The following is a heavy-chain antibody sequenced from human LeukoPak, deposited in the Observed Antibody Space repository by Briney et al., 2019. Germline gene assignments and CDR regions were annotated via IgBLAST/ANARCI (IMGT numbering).Heavy chain of an antibody. CDR2: ISGSGGST. CDR3: ATGGDQLLPIPHYYFDY. D-gene: IGHD2-2*01. CDR1: GFTFSSYA. V-gene: IGHV3-23*01. Sequence: YPGGSLRLSCAASGFTFSSYAMSWVRQAPGKGLEWVSAISGSGGSTYYADSVKGRFTISRDNSKNTLYLQMNSLRAEDTAVYYCATGGDQLLPIPHYYFDYWGQGTLVTVSS. J-gene: IGHJ4*02.